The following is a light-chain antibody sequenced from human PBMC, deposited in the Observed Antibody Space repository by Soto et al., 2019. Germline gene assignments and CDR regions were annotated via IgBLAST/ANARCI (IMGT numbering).Light chain of an antibody. CDR1: QSISNY. Sequence: DIQMTQSPSSLSASVGDRVTVTCRTSQSISNYLNWYQQKPGKAPRLLIYAASSLQSGVPSRFSGSGSGTDFTLTISSLQPEDFATYYCQQSYSTPFTFGPGTKLDIK. CDR2: AAS. V-gene: IGKV1-39*01. CDR3: QQSYSTPFT. J-gene: IGKJ3*01.